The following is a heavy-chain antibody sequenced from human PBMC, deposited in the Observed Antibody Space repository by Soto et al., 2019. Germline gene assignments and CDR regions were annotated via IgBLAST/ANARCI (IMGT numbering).Heavy chain of an antibody. Sequence: KTXETLSLTCPVSGNSINSSGYYWGWIRQPPGKGLEWIGSMFYGVSTYYNPSLKSRVTVSVDTSKNQFSLNLRSVTAADTAVYYCARLPSRHLVDYWGQGTLVTVSS. D-gene: IGHD3-3*02. J-gene: IGHJ4*02. V-gene: IGHV4-39*01. CDR2: MFYGVST. CDR3: ARLPSRHLVDY. CDR1: GNSINSSGYY.